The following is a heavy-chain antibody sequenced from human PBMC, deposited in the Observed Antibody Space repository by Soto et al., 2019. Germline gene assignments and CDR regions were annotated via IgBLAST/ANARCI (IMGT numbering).Heavy chain of an antibody. D-gene: IGHD2-2*01. CDR2: ISSSSSYI. CDR1: GFTFSSYS. Sequence: PGGSLRLSCAASGFTFSSYSMNWVRQAPGKGLEWVSSISSSSSYIYYADSVKGRFTISRDNAKNSLYLQMNSLRAGDTAVYYCARAMPSRFDYWGQGTLVTVSS. J-gene: IGHJ4*02. CDR3: ARAMPSRFDY. V-gene: IGHV3-21*01.